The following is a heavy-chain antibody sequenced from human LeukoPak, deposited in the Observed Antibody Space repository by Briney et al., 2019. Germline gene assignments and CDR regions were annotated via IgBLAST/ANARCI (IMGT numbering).Heavy chain of an antibody. CDR1: GGSVSSGSYY. Sequence: PSVTLSLTCTVSGGSVSSGSYYWSWIRQPPGKGLEWIGYIYYSGSTNYNPSLKSRVTISVDTSKNQFSLKLSSVTAADTAVYYCARDSQLWSFDYWGQGTLVTVSS. D-gene: IGHD5-18*01. CDR3: ARDSQLWSFDY. V-gene: IGHV4-61*01. CDR2: IYYSGST. J-gene: IGHJ4*02.